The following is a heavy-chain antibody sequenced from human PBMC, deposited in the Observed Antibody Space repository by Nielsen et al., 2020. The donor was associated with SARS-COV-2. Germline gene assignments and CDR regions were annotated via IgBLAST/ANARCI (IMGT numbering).Heavy chain of an antibody. D-gene: IGHD3-16*02. V-gene: IGHV4-39*01. Sequence: SETLSFTCTVSGGSIGSPGYYWGWIRQPPGKGLEWIADMYYSGSTYYNPSLKSRVTISVDTSKNQVSLKLSSVTAADTAVYYCARTTHYDYLWGSFRFDFWGQGTPITVSS. J-gene: IGHJ5*01. CDR2: MYYSGST. CDR3: ARTTHYDYLWGSFRFDF. CDR1: GGSIGSPGYY.